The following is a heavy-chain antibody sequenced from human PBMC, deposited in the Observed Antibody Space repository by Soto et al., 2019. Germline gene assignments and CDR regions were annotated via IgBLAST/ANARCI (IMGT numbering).Heavy chain of an antibody. J-gene: IGHJ4*02. CDR2: IGHSGIT. Sequence: SETLSLTCAVCGEHCSDHYWSWIRQPPGKGLEWIGEIGHSGITNYNPSLKSRVTISADTSKNQISLKLSSVTAADTAVYYCARSDGRYWGQGTLVTVSS. CDR3: ARSDGRY. CDR1: GEHCSDHY. V-gene: IGHV4-34*01.